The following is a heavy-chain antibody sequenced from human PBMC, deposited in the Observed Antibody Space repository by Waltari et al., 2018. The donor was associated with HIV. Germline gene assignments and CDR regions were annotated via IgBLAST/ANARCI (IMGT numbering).Heavy chain of an antibody. CDR3: ARGSPYVVIPAALKLRAAKGGNWFDP. J-gene: IGHJ5*02. CDR2: INHSGST. CDR1: GDSINDYY. D-gene: IGHD2-2*01. V-gene: IGHV4-34*02. Sequence: QVRLQQWGAGLLKPSETLSLTCAVYGDSINDYYRVWTRQSPWKWLEWSGEINHSGSTSYNPSLKSRVTISVDTSKNQFSLRLSSVTAADTAMYYCARGSPYVVIPAALKLRAAKGGNWFDPWSQGTLVTVSS.